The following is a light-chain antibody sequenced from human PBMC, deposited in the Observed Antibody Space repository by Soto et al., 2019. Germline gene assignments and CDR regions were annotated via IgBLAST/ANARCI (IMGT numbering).Light chain of an antibody. Sequence: QSVLTQPPSASGTPGQRVIISCSGGSSNIGTYTVNWYQHLPGTAPKLLIYSNNQRPSGVPDRFSGSKSGTSASLAISGLQYEDEADYYCASWDDTLNGYVLFGGGTKLTVL. CDR3: ASWDDTLNGYVL. J-gene: IGLJ2*01. CDR2: SNN. CDR1: SSNIGTYT. V-gene: IGLV1-44*01.